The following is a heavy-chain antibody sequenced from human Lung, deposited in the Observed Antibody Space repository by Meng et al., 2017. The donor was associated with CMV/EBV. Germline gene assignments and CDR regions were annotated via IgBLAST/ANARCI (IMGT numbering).Heavy chain of an antibody. CDR1: GLNFKIYG. Sequence: GESLKISCATSGLNFKIYGMHWVRQLPGKGLEWVAFIRYDEKTKYYADSVKGRFTISRDNSKNTLYLQMNSLTVEDTAVYYCVKDFPGDCYPFCYYFSHGMAVWGQGTTVTVSS. D-gene: IGHD2-21*01. CDR2: IRYDEKTK. V-gene: IGHV3-30*02. J-gene: IGHJ6*02. CDR3: VKDFPGDCYPFCYYFSHGMAV.